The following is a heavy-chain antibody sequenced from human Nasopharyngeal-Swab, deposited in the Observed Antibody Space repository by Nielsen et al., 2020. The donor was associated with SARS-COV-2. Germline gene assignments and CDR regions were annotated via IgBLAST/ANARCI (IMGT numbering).Heavy chain of an antibody. V-gene: IGHV4-59*08. CDR1: GGTISSYY. D-gene: IGHD2-8*01. CDR3: ARLALGYCTNGVCYQGFDP. J-gene: IGHJ5*02. CDR2: IYYSGSI. Sequence: GSLRLSCTVSGGTISSYYWSWIRQPPGKGLEWIGYIYYSGSINYNPSLKSRVTISVDTSKNQFSLKLSSVTAADTAVYYCARLALGYCTNGVCYQGFDPWGQGTLVTVSS.